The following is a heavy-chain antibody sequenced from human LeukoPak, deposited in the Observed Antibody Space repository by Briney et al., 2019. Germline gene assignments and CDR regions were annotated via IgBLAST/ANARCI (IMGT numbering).Heavy chain of an antibody. CDR3: ASRRVNFDS. CDR2: INQDGSIK. Sequence: PGGSLRLSCVASGFSISDYWMNWVRQAPGKGLEWVANINQDGSIKDYVDSVEGRFTISRDNAKNSLYLQMNSLRAEDTAVYYCASRRVNFDSWGQGTLVTVSS. V-gene: IGHV3-7*01. D-gene: IGHD2-21*01. J-gene: IGHJ4*02. CDR1: GFSISDYW.